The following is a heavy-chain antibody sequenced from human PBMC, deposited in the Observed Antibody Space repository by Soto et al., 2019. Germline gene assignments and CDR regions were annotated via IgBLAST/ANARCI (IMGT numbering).Heavy chain of an antibody. Sequence: GASVKVSCKASGYTFTSYAMHWVRQAPGQRLEWMGWINAGNGNTKYSQKFQGRVTITRDTSASTAYMELSSLRSEDTAVYYCAREFPDGGGSDERPDHDAFDIWGQGTMVTVSS. CDR1: GYTFTSYA. D-gene: IGHD2-15*01. J-gene: IGHJ3*02. CDR2: INAGNGNT. V-gene: IGHV1-3*01. CDR3: AREFPDGGGSDERPDHDAFDI.